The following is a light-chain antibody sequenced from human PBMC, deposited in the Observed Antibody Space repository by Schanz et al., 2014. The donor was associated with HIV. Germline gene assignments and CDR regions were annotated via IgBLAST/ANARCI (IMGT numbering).Light chain of an antibody. CDR3: QQFHTYPYT. J-gene: IGKJ2*01. CDR1: QYISRW. V-gene: IGKV1-5*03. CDR2: QAS. Sequence: DIQMTQSPSTLSASVGDGVTITCRASQYISRWLAWYQKKPGQAPHLLIYQASTLQTGVSSRFSGSGSGTEFTLTISGLLPDDFATYFCQQFHTYPYTFGQGT.